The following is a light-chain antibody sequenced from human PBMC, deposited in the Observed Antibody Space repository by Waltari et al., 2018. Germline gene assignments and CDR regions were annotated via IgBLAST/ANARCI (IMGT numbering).Light chain of an antibody. CDR2: WAS. Sequence: DIVMTQSPDSLTVSLGERATINCKSSQSVFYSPNNKNYLAWYQQKRGQPPKVLIYWASTRESGVPDRFSGSGYGTDFTLTISSLQAEDVAVYYCQQYSSTPPTFGQGTKVDIK. J-gene: IGKJ1*01. CDR3: QQYSSTPPT. CDR1: QSVFYSPNNKNY. V-gene: IGKV4-1*01.